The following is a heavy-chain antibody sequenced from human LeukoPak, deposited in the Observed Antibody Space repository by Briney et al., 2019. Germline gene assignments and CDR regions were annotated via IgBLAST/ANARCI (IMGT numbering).Heavy chain of an antibody. D-gene: IGHD2-15*01. J-gene: IGHJ4*02. CDR2: ISSSSYYT. Sequence: TGGSLRLSCAASGFTFSSCSMNWVRQAPGKGLEWVSSISSSSYYTYYADSVKGRFTISRDNAMNSLYLQMNSLRAEDTAVYYCARDARICSGGSCYFDFWGQGTLVTVSS. CDR3: ARDARICSGGSCYFDF. CDR1: GFTFSSCS. V-gene: IGHV3-21*01.